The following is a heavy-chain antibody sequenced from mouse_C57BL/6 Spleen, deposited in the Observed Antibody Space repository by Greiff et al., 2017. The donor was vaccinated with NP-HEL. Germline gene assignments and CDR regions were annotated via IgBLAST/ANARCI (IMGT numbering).Heavy chain of an antibody. V-gene: IGHV8-8*01. Sequence: QVTLKVSGPGILQPSQTLSLTCSFSGFSLSTFGMGVGWIRQPPGKGLEWLAHIWWDDDKYYNPALKSRLTISKDTSKNQLFLKIANVDTADTATYYCARIERDYDYDRAGAWFAYWGQGTLVTVSA. CDR2: IWWDDDK. CDR3: ARIERDYDYDRAGAWFAY. J-gene: IGHJ3*01. CDR1: GFSLSTFGMG. D-gene: IGHD2-4*01.